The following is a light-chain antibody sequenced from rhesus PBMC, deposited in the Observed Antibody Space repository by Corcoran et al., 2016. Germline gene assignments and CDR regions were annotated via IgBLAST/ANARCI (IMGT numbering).Light chain of an antibody. Sequence: DIQMTQSPSSLSASVGDTVTITCRTSQGISNFLAWYQQIPGKAPKPLFYYSATLESGVPSRLSGSGSGTDFTLTISSLQPDDFAMYYCQQHFIYPLTFGGGTKVELK. CDR3: QQHFIYPLT. J-gene: IGKJ4*01. CDR2: YSA. V-gene: IGKV1S14*01. CDR1: QGISNF.